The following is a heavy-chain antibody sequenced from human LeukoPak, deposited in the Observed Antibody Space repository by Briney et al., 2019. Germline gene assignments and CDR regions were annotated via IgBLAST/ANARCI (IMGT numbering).Heavy chain of an antibody. CDR1: GFTVSSNY. CDR2: IYSGGST. V-gene: IGHV3-66*01. D-gene: IGHD3-22*01. Sequence: GGSLRLSCAASGFTVSSNYMSWVRQAPGKGLEWVSVIYSGGSTYYADSVKGRFTISRDNSKNTLYLQMNSLRAEDTAVYYCARAPDSSGYYYEWGQGTLVTVSP. J-gene: IGHJ4*02. CDR3: ARAPDSSGYYYE.